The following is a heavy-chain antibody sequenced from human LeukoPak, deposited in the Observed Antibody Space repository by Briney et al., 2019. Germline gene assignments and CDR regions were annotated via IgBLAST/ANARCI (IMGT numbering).Heavy chain of an antibody. Sequence: PGGSLRLSCAASGFTFSSYWMHWVRQAPGKGLVWVSRINSDGSSTSYADSVKGRFTISRDNAKNTLYLQMYSLRAEDTAVYYCARVQWAAAGPSIDYWGQGTLVTVSS. V-gene: IGHV3-74*01. J-gene: IGHJ4*02. CDR2: INSDGSST. D-gene: IGHD6-13*01. CDR3: ARVQWAAAGPSIDY. CDR1: GFTFSSYW.